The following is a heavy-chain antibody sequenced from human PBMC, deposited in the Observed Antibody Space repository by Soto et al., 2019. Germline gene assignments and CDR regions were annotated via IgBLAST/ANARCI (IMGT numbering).Heavy chain of an antibody. J-gene: IGHJ4*02. V-gene: IGHV3-21*01. CDR3: ARIYGSGSCDY. Sequence: EVQLVESGGGLVKPGGSLRLSCAASGFTFSSYSMNWVRQAPGKGLEWVSSISSSSSYIYYADSVKGRFTISRDNAKNSLYLPMNSLRAEDTAVYYCARIYGSGSCDYWGQGTLVTVSS. CDR2: ISSSSSYI. CDR1: GFTFSSYS. D-gene: IGHD3-10*01.